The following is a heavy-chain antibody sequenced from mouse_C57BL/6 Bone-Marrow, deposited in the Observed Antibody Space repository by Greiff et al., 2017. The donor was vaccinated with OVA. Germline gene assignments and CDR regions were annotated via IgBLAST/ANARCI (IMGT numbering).Heavy chain of an antibody. CDR3: ARGPFYDYRAY. CDR1: GFTFSDYG. J-gene: IGHJ3*01. CDR2: ISSGSSTI. D-gene: IGHD2-4*01. V-gene: IGHV5-17*01. Sequence: EVMLVESGGGLVKPGGSLKLSCAASGFTFSDYGMHWVRQAPEKGLEWVAYISSGSSTIYYADTVKGRFPISRDNAKNTLFLQMTSLRSEDTAMDYCARGPFYDYRAYWGQGTLVTVSA.